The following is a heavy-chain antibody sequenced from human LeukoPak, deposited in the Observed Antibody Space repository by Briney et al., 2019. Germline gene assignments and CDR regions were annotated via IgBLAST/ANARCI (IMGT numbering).Heavy chain of an antibody. CDR3: AREMNYYDSGGYRPPNDY. V-gene: IGHV3-11*04. D-gene: IGHD3-22*01. J-gene: IGHJ4*02. CDR1: GFTFSDYY. Sequence: PGGSLRLSCAASGFTFSDYYMSWIRQAPGKGLEWVSYISSSGSTIYCADSVKGRFSISRDNAKNSLYLQMNSLRAEDTAVYYCAREMNYYDSGGYRPPNDYRGQGTLVTVSS. CDR2: ISSSGSTI.